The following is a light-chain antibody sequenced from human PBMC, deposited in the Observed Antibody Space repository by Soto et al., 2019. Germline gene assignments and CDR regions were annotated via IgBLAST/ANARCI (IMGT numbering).Light chain of an antibody. CDR2: HAS. CDR3: QQRDDWPPWT. J-gene: IGKJ4*02. CDR1: QSVSNY. Sequence: EIVSTQSPSTLSLSPRERATLSCRASQSVSNYLAWYQQRPGQAPRLLIYHASNRATGIPARFGGSGSGTDFTLTISSLEPEDFAVYYCQQRDDWPPWTVGGGTKVDI. V-gene: IGKV3-11*01.